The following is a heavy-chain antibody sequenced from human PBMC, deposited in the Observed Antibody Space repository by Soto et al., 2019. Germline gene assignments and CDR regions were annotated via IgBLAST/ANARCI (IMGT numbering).Heavy chain of an antibody. V-gene: IGHV1-3*01. CDR3: ARTETNFKHQLVTYAFDI. J-gene: IGHJ3*02. Sequence: ASVKVSCKASGYTFTSYAMHWVRQAPGQRLEWMGWINAGNGNTKYSQKCQGRVTITRDTSASTAYMELSSLRSEDTAVYYCARTETNFKHQLVTYAFDIWGQGTMVTVSS. D-gene: IGHD6-13*01. CDR2: INAGNGNT. CDR1: GYTFTSYA.